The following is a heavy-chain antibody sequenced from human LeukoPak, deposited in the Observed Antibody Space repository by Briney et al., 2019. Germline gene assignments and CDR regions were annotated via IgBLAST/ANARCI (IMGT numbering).Heavy chain of an antibody. CDR1: GGSLSGYY. D-gene: IGHD2-8*01. CDR3: ARERMVHRGNYFDY. V-gene: IGHV4-34*01. Sequence: SETLSLTCAVYGGSLSGYYWSWIRQSPGKALEWIGEVNHRGSSTYNPSLNSRVIISVDTSKNQISLKLSSVTAADTAVYYCARERMVHRGNYFDYWGQGTLVTVSS. J-gene: IGHJ4*02. CDR2: VNHRGSS.